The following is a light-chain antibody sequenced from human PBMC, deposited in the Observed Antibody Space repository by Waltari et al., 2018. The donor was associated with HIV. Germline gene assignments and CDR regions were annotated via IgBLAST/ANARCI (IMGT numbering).Light chain of an antibody. CDR2: RNN. CDR1: SPNIGSTF. CDR3: AAWDDSLSGKWV. J-gene: IGLJ3*02. V-gene: IGLV1-47*01. Sequence: QSLLTQPPSASGTPGQRVTISCSGSSPNIGSTFVYWYQQLPGTAPKLLIYRNNQRPSGVPDRFSGSKSGTSASLAISGLRSEDEADFYCAAWDDSLSGKWVFGGGTKLTVL.